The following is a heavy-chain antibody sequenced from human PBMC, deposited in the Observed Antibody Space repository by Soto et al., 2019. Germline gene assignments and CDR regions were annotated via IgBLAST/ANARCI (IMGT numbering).Heavy chain of an antibody. Sequence: PSETLSLTCTVSGGSISSYYGSWIRQPPGKGLEWIGYIYYSGSTNYNPSLKSRVTISVDTSKNQFSLKLSSVTAADTAVYYCARDPGITIFGALDYYGMDVWGQGTTVTVSS. D-gene: IGHD3-3*01. CDR2: IYYSGST. CDR3: ARDPGITIFGALDYYGMDV. J-gene: IGHJ6*02. CDR1: GGSISSYY. V-gene: IGHV4-59*01.